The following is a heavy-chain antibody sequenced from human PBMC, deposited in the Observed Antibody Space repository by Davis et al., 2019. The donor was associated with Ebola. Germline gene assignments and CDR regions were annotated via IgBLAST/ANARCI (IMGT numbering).Heavy chain of an antibody. CDR2: INHSGST. V-gene: IGHV4-34*01. CDR1: GGSFSGYY. Sequence: SETLSLTCAVYGGSFSGYYWSWIRQPPGKGLEWIGEINHSGSTYYNPSLKSRVTISVDTSKNQFSLKLSSVTAADTAVYYCARLPLYYYYGMDVWGQGTTVTVSS. J-gene: IGHJ6*02. CDR3: ARLPLYYYYGMDV.